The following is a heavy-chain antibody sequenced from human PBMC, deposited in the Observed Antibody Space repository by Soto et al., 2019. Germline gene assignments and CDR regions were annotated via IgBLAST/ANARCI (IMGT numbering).Heavy chain of an antibody. V-gene: IGHV4-34*01. Sequence: QVQLQQWGAGLLKPSETLSLTCAVYGGSFSGYYWSWIRQPPGKGLGWIGEINHSGSANCNPSLKSRVIISVDTYKNQFSLKLRSVTAADTAVYYCARAPVVPAFYDALDIWGQGTMVTVSS. J-gene: IGHJ3*02. D-gene: IGHD2-2*01. CDR1: GGSFSGYY. CDR2: INHSGSA. CDR3: ARAPVVPAFYDALDI.